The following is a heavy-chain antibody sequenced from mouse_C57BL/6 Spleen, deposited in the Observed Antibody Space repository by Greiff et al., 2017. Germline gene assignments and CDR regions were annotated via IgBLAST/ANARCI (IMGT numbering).Heavy chain of an antibody. V-gene: IGHV3-6*01. CDR1: GYSITSGYY. CDR3: ARDGEGYPFDY. CDR2: ISYDGSN. Sequence: EVQLQESGPGLVKPSQSLSLTCSVTGYSITSGYYWNWIRQFPGNKLEWMGYISYDGSNNYNPSLKNRISITRDTSKNQFFLKLNSVTTEDTATYYCARDGEGYPFDYWGQGTTLTVSS. J-gene: IGHJ2*01. D-gene: IGHD3-1*01.